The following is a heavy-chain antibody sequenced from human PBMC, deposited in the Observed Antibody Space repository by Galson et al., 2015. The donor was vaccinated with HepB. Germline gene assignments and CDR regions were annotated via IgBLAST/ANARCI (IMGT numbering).Heavy chain of an antibody. D-gene: IGHD1-26*01. Sequence: SVKVSCKASGFTFTSSAVQWVRQARGQRLEWIGWIVVGSGNTNYAQKFQERVTITRDMSTSTAYMELSSLRSEDTAVYYCAAGVGATRIVLDYWGQGTLVTVSS. V-gene: IGHV1-58*01. CDR3: AAGVGATRIVLDY. J-gene: IGHJ4*02. CDR1: GFTFTSSA. CDR2: IVVGSGNT.